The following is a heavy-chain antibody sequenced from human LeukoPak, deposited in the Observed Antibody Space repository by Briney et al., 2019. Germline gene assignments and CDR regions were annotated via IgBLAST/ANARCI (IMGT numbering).Heavy chain of an antibody. CDR2: IKQDGSEK. Sequence: GGSLRLSCAASGFTFSSYWMSWVRQAPGKGLERVANIKQDGSEKYYVDSVKGRFTISRDNAKNSLYLQMNSLRAEDTAVYYCARDQYYYDSSGYRLVGAFDIWGQGTMVTVSS. J-gene: IGHJ3*02. CDR3: ARDQYYYDSSGYRLVGAFDI. CDR1: GFTFSSYW. V-gene: IGHV3-7*01. D-gene: IGHD3-22*01.